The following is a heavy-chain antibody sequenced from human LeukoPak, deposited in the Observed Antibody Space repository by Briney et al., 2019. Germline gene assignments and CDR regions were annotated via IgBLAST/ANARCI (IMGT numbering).Heavy chain of an antibody. CDR1: GFTFSSYW. D-gene: IGHD6-13*01. V-gene: IGHV3-74*01. J-gene: IGHJ4*02. Sequence: AGGPLRLFCAASGFTFSSYWMLWVRHATGKALVWVSCFSSDGSSTSYADSVKGRFTISRDNAKTTMYLQMNSLRAEDTAVYYCATGVQLVRYFDYRGQGTLVTVSS. CDR2: FSSDGSST. CDR3: ATGVQLVRYFDY.